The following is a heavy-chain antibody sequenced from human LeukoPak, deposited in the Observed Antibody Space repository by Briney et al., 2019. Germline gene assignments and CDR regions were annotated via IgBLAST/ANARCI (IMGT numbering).Heavy chain of an antibody. Sequence: GGSLRLSCAASGFTFSSHGMHWVRQAPGKGLEWVAFIRYDGSNKYYADSVKGRFTISRDNSKNTLYLQMNSLRAEDTAVYYCAKGRSEFVVVPAATDYWGQGTLVTVSS. J-gene: IGHJ4*02. V-gene: IGHV3-30*02. CDR2: IRYDGSNK. D-gene: IGHD2-2*01. CDR3: AKGRSEFVVVPAATDY. CDR1: GFTFSSHG.